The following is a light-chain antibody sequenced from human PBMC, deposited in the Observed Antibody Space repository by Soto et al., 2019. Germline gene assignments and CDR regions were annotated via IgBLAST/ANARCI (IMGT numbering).Light chain of an antibody. Sequence: QSVLTQSSSASASLGSSVKLTCTLSSGHSSYIIAWHQQQPGKAPRYLMKLEGSGSYNKVSGVPDRFSGSSSGSDRYLTISNLQFYDEADYYCETWDFNTRVFGGGTKLTVL. V-gene: IGLV4-60*02. CDR2: LEGSGSY. CDR3: ETWDFNTRV. CDR1: SGHSSYI. J-gene: IGLJ3*02.